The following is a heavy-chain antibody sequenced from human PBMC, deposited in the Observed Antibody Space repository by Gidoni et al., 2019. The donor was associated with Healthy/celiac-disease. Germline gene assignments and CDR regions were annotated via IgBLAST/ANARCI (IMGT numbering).Heavy chain of an antibody. CDR2: ISYDGSNK. Sequence: QVQLVESGGGVVQPGRSLRLSCAASGFTFSSYGMHCVRQAPGKGLEWVAVISYDGSNKYYADSVKGRFTISRDNSKNTLYLQMNSLRAEDTAVYYCAKGPRRTIFDGFDPWGQGTLVTVSS. CDR3: AKGPRRTIFDGFDP. D-gene: IGHD3-3*01. V-gene: IGHV3-30*18. CDR1: GFTFSSYG. J-gene: IGHJ5*02.